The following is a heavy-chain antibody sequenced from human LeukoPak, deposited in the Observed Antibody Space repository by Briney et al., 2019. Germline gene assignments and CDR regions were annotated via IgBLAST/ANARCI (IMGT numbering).Heavy chain of an antibody. CDR3: ARVGEQHQDYYFDY. D-gene: IGHD3-10*01. V-gene: IGHV1-18*04. CDR2: ISAYNGDT. Sequence: GASVKVSCKASGFTFTNYGITWVRQAPGQGLEWMGWISAYNGDTNYAQKLRYRVTMTTDTSTSTAYMELRSLRSDDTAVYYCARVGEQHQDYYFDYWGQGTLVTVSS. CDR1: GFTFTNYG. J-gene: IGHJ4*02.